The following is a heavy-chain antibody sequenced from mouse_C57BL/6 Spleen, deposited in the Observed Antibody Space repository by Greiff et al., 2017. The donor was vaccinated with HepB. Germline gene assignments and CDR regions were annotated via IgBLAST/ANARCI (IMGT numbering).Heavy chain of an antibody. CDR1: GYSITSGYY. CDR3: ARGEGYSWYFDV. V-gene: IGHV3-6*01. J-gene: IGHJ1*03. Sequence: ESGPGLVKPSQSLSLTCSVTGYSITSGYYWNWIRQFPGNKLEWMGYISYDGSNNYNPSLKNRISITRDTSKNQFFLKLNSVTTEDTATYYCARGEGYSWYFDVWGTGTTVTVSS. CDR2: ISYDGSN. D-gene: IGHD2-3*01.